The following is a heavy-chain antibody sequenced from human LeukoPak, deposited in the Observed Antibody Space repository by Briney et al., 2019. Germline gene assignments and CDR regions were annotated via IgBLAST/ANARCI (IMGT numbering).Heavy chain of an antibody. J-gene: IGHJ6*02. CDR3: ASRDIVVVPAAMRRDYYYYGMDV. CDR1: GGTFTSYA. CDR2: IIPIFGTA. Sequence: SVTVSCTASGGTFTSYAISWVRQAPGQGLEWMGGIIPIFGTANYAQKFQSRVTITADESTSTAYMELSSLRSEDTAVYYCASRDIVVVPAAMRRDYYYYGMDVWGQGTTVTVSS. D-gene: IGHD2-2*01. V-gene: IGHV1-69*01.